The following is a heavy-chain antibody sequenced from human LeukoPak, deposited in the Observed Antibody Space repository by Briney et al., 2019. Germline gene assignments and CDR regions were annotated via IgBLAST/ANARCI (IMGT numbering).Heavy chain of an antibody. D-gene: IGHD4-23*01. CDR2: VHYSGST. Sequence: SETLSLTCTVSGGSIISGAYYWSWIRQHPGKGLEWIAYVHYSGSTYYNPSLKSRFTISVDTSQNQFSLKLRSVTAADTAVYYCAGDSGNSAFGYWGQGTLVTVSS. J-gene: IGHJ4*02. CDR3: AGDSGNSAFGY. CDR1: GGSIISGAYY. V-gene: IGHV4-31*03.